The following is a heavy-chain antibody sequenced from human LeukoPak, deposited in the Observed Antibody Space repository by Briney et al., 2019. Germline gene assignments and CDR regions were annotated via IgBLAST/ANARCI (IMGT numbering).Heavy chain of an antibody. CDR2: INPNSGGT. Sequence: ASVKVSCKGSAYTFTGYYMHWVRVAPGQGLEWMGWINPNSGGTNYAQKFQGRVTMTRDTSISTAYMELSRLRSDDTAVYYCATHSYGDYRPYDAFDICGQGTMVTVSS. J-gene: IGHJ3*02. CDR1: AYTFTGYY. D-gene: IGHD4-17*01. CDR3: ATHSYGDYRPYDAFDI. V-gene: IGHV1-2*02.